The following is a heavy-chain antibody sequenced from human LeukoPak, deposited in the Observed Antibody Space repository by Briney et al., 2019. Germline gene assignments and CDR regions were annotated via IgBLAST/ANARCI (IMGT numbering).Heavy chain of an antibody. CDR2: IYPGDSDT. CDR3: ARLEDIVVVPAAMPSYYFDY. Sequence: GESLKISCKGSGYSFTSYWIGWVRQMPGKGLEWMGIIYPGDSDTRYSPSFQGQVTISADKSISTAYLQWSSLKASDTAMYYCARLEDIVVVPAAMPSYYFDYWGQGTLVTVSS. J-gene: IGHJ4*02. V-gene: IGHV5-51*01. D-gene: IGHD2-2*01. CDR1: GYSFTSYW.